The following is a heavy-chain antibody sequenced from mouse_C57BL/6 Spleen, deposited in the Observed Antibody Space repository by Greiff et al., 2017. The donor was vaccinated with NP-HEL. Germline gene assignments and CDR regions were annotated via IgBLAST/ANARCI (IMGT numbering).Heavy chain of an antibody. J-gene: IGHJ1*03. V-gene: IGHV5-6*01. CDR2: ISSGGSYT. D-gene: IGHD1-1*01. CDR3: ARDYGSSYWYFDV. CDR1: GFTFSSYG. Sequence: EVQLVESGGDLVKPGGSLKLSCAASGFTFSSYGMSWVRQTPDKRLEWVATISSGGSYTYYPDSVKGRFTISRDNAKNTLYLQMSSLKSEDTAMYDCARDYGSSYWYFDVWGTGTTVTVSS.